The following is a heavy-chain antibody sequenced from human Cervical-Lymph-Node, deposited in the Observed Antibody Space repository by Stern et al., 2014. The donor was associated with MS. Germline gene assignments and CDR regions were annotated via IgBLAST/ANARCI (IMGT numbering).Heavy chain of an antibody. Sequence: VQLVESGAELIRPGESLKISCKGSGFKFSIYWMAWVRQRHGKGLAWMGIVYPGGSETRCSTSFQGRVTMSADKSPSTPSLQWSSLNASDTAMYFCARQTTAWASDVWGQGTLVTVSS. V-gene: IGHV5-51*01. J-gene: IGHJ4*02. D-gene: IGHD1-14*01. CDR3: ARQTTAWASDV. CDR1: GFKFSIYW. CDR2: VYPGGSET.